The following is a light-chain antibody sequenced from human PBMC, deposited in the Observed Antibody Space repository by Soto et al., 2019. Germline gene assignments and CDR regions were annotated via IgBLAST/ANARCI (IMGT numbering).Light chain of an antibody. Sequence: DIVLTQSPLSLTVTPGEAASISCTCSESILYRNGNTLLDWYLQKAGQSPQLLISLVSRRASGGPDRFSGGGSGRDLAMKISRVEAEDVGVYCWMRGLRSRWTFCQGTEVQIK. CDR3: MRGLRSRWT. CDR2: LVS. CDR1: ESILYRNGNTL. J-gene: IGKJ1*01. V-gene: IGKV2-28*01.